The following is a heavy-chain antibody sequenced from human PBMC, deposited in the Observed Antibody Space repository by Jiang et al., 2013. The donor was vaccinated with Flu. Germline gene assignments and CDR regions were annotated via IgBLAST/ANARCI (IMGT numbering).Heavy chain of an antibody. Sequence: VQLVESGAEVKKPGSSVRVSCKASGGTFSSYAISWVRQAPGQGLEWMGGIIPILGIANYAQKFQGRVTITADKSTSTAYMELSSLRSDDTAVYYCARGSYDWEPHDYWGQGTLVTVSS. V-gene: IGHV1-69*09. CDR1: GGTFSSYA. CDR3: ARGSYDWEPHDY. J-gene: IGHJ4*02. D-gene: IGHD5-12*01. CDR2: IIPILGIA.